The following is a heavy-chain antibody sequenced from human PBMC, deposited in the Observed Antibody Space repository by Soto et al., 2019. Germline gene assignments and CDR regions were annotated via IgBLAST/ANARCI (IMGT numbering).Heavy chain of an antibody. Sequence: QVQLQESGPGLVKPSGTLSLTCAVSGGSFTSNNWWTWVRQPPGQGLEWIGEIYRTGSTNYNPSRPGRVTISLDNSENQCALKVASLTAAGTAVYYCASRDPGTSVDYWGQGTLVTVSS. D-gene: IGHD1-7*01. V-gene: IGHV4-4*02. CDR3: ASRDPGTSVDY. CDR2: IYRTGST. CDR1: GGSFTSNNW. J-gene: IGHJ4*02.